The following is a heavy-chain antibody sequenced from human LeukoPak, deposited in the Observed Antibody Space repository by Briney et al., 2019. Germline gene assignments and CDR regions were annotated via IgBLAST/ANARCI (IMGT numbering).Heavy chain of an antibody. D-gene: IGHD1-14*01. CDR3: ARDSVLPRGAFDI. CDR2: IYYSGST. J-gene: IGHJ3*02. V-gene: IGHV4-59*01. CDR1: GGSISSYY. Sequence: SETLSLTCTVSGGSISSYYWSWIRQPPGKGLEWIGYIYYSGSTNYNPSLKSRVTISVDTSKNQFSLKLSSVTAADTAVYYCARDSVLPRGAFDIWGQGTMVTVSS.